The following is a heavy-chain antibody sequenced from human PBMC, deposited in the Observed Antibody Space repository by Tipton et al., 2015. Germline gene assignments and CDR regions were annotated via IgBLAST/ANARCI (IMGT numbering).Heavy chain of an antibody. V-gene: IGHV3-11*01. J-gene: IGHJ4*02. CDR3: ARRSRQGLDY. Sequence: GSLRLSCAASGFTFSDYYMNWICQAPGKGLEWVSYISTSGSTIYYADSVKGRFTISRDNAKNSLYLQMNRLRAEDTAVYYCARRSRQGLDYWGQGTLVTVSS. CDR2: ISTSGSTI. CDR1: GFTFSDYY.